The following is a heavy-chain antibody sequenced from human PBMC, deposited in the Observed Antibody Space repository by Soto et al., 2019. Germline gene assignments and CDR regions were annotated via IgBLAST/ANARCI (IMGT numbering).Heavy chain of an antibody. CDR1: GYTFTGYY. CDR3: ARNGRYCSGGSCYSRYYYYGMDV. Sequence: ASVKVSCKASGYTFTGYYMHWVRQAPGQGLEWMAWINPNSGGTNYAQKFQGRVTMTRDTSISTAYMELSRLRSDDTAVYYCARNGRYCSGGSCYSRYYYYGMDVWGQGTTVTVSS. D-gene: IGHD2-15*01. V-gene: IGHV1-2*02. J-gene: IGHJ6*02. CDR2: INPNSGGT.